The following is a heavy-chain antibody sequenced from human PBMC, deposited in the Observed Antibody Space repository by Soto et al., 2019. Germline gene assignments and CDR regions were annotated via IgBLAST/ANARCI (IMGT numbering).Heavy chain of an antibody. CDR1: GGSISSYY. CDR2: IYYSGST. CDR3: ARALGYGDYSPWLVDP. J-gene: IGHJ5*02. V-gene: IGHV4-59*01. D-gene: IGHD4-17*01. Sequence: SETLSLTCTVSGGSISSYYWSWIRQPPGKGLEWIGYIYYSGSTNYNPSLKSRVTISVDTSKSQFSLELSSVTAADTAVYYCARALGYGDYSPWLVDPWGQGTLVTVSS.